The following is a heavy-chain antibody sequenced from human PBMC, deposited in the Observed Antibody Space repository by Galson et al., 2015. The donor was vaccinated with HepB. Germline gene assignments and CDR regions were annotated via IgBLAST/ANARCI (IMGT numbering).Heavy chain of an antibody. J-gene: IGHJ4*02. CDR3: ARYSPFDY. Sequence: PALVKPTQTLTLTCTLSGFSLSTSGVGVGWIRQPPGKALEWLTVIYWDGDRHYSPSLESRLTITKDTSKNQVVLTMTNLDPVDTATYYCARYSPFDYWGPGTLVTVSS. CDR1: GFSLSTSGVG. V-gene: IGHV2-5*02. D-gene: IGHD4-11*01. CDR2: IYWDGDR.